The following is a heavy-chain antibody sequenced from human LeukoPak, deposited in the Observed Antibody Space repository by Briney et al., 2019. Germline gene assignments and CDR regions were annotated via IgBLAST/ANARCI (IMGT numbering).Heavy chain of an antibody. V-gene: IGHV3-48*03. CDR2: ISSSGSTI. J-gene: IGHJ4*02. Sequence: AGGSLRLSCAASGFTFSSYEMNWVRQAPGKGLEWVSYISSSGSTIYYADSVKGRFTISRDNAKNSLYLQMNSLRTEDTALYYCAKDLRDGYNYAFDYWGQGTLVTVSS. CDR3: AKDLRDGYNYAFDY. CDR1: GFTFSSYE. D-gene: IGHD5-24*01.